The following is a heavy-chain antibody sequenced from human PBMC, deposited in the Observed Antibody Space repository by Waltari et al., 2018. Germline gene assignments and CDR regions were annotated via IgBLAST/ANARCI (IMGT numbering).Heavy chain of an antibody. D-gene: IGHD1-1*01. CDR1: GFPFSAST. CDR3: AGQQPMEH. J-gene: IGHJ4*02. CDR2: ITSRSGII. Sequence: DVQLVQSGGGLVKPGGSLRLSCAVSGFPFSASTMNWVRQAPGKGLEWVSSITSRSGIIHYADSVRGRFIVSRDNANSSVFLQMNNLTPEDTAVYYCAGQQPMEHWGQGTLVTVSS. V-gene: IGHV3-21*04.